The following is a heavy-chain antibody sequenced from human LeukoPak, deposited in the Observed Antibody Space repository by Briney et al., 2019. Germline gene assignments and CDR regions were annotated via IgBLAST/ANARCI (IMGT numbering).Heavy chain of an antibody. J-gene: IGHJ3*02. CDR3: ARESGEAFDI. Sequence: TGGSLRLSCAASGFTFSSHFMSWVRQPPGKGLEWVSSISDNSRSMYYADSVKGRFTISRDNAKNSLFLQMNSLRAEDTAVYYCARESGEAFDIWGQGTMVTVSS. V-gene: IGHV3-21*01. D-gene: IGHD7-27*01. CDR1: GFTFSSHF. CDR2: ISDNSRSM.